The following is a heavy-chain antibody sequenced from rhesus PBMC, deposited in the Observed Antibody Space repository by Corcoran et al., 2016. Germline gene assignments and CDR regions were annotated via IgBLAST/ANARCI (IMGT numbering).Heavy chain of an antibody. V-gene: IGHV4-106*01. Sequence: QVQLQESGPGLVQPSETLSLTCAVSGGSISDDYYWSWIRQPPGNGLEWIGHIYGSGGGTNYNPSLKNRVTISIDTSKNQVSLKLSSVTAADTAVYYCARVPWYFDYWGQGVLVTVSS. J-gene: IGHJ4*01. CDR3: ARVPWYFDY. D-gene: IGHD2-39*01. CDR1: GGSISDDYY. CDR2: IYGSGGGT.